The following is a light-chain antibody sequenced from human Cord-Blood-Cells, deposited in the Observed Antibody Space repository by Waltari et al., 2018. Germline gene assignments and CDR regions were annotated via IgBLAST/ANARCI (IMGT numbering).Light chain of an antibody. CDR1: SGHSSYA. V-gene: IGLV4-69*01. CDR3: QTWGTGIQV. CDR2: LNSDGSH. J-gene: IGLJ2*01. Sequence: QLVLTQSPSASASLGASVKLTCTLSSGHSSYAIAWHQQQPEKGPRYLMKLNSDGSHSKGDGIPDRFSGSSSGAERYLTISSRQSEDEADYYYQTWGTGIQVFGGGTKLTVL.